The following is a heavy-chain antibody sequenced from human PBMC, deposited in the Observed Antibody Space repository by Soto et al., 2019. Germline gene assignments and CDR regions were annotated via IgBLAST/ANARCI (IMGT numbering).Heavy chain of an antibody. Sequence: EVQLLESGGGLVQPGGSLRLSCAASGFTFSSYAMSWVRQAPGKGLEWVSAISGSGGSPYYADSVKGRFTISRDNSKNTLYLQMNSLRAEDTAVYYCAKHYYDSSGYFFDAFDIWGQGTMVTVSS. V-gene: IGHV3-23*01. CDR2: ISGSGGSP. CDR1: GFTFSSYA. J-gene: IGHJ3*02. D-gene: IGHD3-22*01. CDR3: AKHYYDSSGYFFDAFDI.